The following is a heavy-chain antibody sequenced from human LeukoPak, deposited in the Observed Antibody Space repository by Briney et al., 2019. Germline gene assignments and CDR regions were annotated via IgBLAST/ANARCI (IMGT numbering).Heavy chain of an antibody. J-gene: IGHJ4*02. CDR3: ARRMTVAGNFDY. D-gene: IGHD6-19*01. V-gene: IGHV4-34*01. CDR2: INHIERT. CDR1: GGSFRDHY. Sequence: SETLSLTCAVYGGSFRDHYWSWIRQSPGEGLEWIGEINHIERTNYKPSLKSRVTISVDTSNNQFSLRLTSVTAADTAVYCCARRMTVAGNFDYWGQGTPVTVSS.